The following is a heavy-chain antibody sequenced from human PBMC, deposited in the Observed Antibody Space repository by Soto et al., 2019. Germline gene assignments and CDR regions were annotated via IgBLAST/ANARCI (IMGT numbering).Heavy chain of an antibody. CDR2: INHSGST. D-gene: IGHD1-7*01. V-gene: IGHV4-34*01. Sequence: SETLSLTCAVYGGSFSGYYWSWIRQPPGKGLEWIGEINHSGSTNYNPSLKSRVTISVDTSKNQFSLKLSSVTTADTAVYYCARGGKIKTGTSRSNYFDYWGQGTLVTVSS. J-gene: IGHJ4*02. CDR3: ARGGKIKTGTSRSNYFDY. CDR1: GGSFSGYY.